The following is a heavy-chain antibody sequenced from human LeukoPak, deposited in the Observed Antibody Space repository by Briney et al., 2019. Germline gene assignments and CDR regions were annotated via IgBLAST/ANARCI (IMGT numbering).Heavy chain of an antibody. V-gene: IGHV3-21*01. J-gene: IGHJ4*02. D-gene: IGHD6-13*01. CDR3: AIDRYSSGWYTFDY. CDR2: ISSSSSYI. Sequence: PGGSLRLSRAAPGFTLRNFGINLVRPAPGKGLELVSSISSSSSYISYADSVKGRFTISRDNAKNSLDLQMNSLRAEDTAVYYCAIDRYSSGWYTFDYWGQGTLVTVSS. CDR1: GFTLRNFG.